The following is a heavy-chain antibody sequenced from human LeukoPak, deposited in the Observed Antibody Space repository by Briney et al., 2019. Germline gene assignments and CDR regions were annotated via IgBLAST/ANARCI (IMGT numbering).Heavy chain of an antibody. CDR2: INAGNGNT. J-gene: IGHJ4*02. Sequence: GASVKVSCKASGYTFTSYAMHWVRQAPGQRLEWMGWINAGNGNTKYSQKFQGRVTITRDTSASTAYMELSSLRSEDTAVYYCARAEPLWFGDLTLYFDYWGQGTLVTVSS. CDR1: GYTFTSYA. V-gene: IGHV1-3*01. D-gene: IGHD3-10*01. CDR3: ARAEPLWFGDLTLYFDY.